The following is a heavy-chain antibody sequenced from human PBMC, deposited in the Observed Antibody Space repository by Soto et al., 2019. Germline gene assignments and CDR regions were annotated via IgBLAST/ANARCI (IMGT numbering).Heavy chain of an antibody. Sequence: ASVKVSCKASGYTFTGYYMHWVRQAPGQGLEWMGWINPNSGGTNYAQKFQGWVTMTRDTSISTAYMELSRLRSDDTAVYYCARAGYIVVVPAADYYYGMDVWGQGTTVTVSS. D-gene: IGHD2-2*01. CDR2: INPNSGGT. CDR3: ARAGYIVVVPAADYYYGMDV. J-gene: IGHJ6*02. V-gene: IGHV1-2*04. CDR1: GYTFTGYY.